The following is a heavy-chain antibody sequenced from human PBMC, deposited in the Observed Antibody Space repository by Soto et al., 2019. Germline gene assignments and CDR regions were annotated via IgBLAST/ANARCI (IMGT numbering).Heavy chain of an antibody. CDR1: GGSFSGYY. V-gene: IGHV4-34*01. Sequence: QVQLQQWGAGLLKPSETLSLTCAVYGGSFSGYYWSWIRQPPGKGLEWIGEINHSGSTNYNPSLKSRVTISVDTSKNQFALNLSSVAAADTAVYYCARALRIAARLNWFDPWGQGTLVTVSS. CDR3: ARALRIAARLNWFDP. D-gene: IGHD6-6*01. CDR2: INHSGST. J-gene: IGHJ5*02.